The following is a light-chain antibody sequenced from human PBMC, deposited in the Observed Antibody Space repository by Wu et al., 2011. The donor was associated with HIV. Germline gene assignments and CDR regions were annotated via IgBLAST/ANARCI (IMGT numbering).Light chain of an antibody. CDR1: QTVGNSY. J-gene: IGKJ5*01. Sequence: EIVLTQSPATLSLSPGERATLSCRASQTVGNSYSAWYQQKPGQAPRLLIYDAFNRDTGIPARFSGSGSGTDFTLTISSLEPEXFAVYYCQQRDYWPLIFGQGTRLEIK. V-gene: IGKV3-11*01. CDR2: DAF. CDR3: QQRDYWPLI.